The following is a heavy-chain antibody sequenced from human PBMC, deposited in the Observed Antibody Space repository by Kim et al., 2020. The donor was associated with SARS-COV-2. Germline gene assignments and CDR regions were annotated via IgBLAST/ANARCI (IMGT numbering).Heavy chain of an antibody. CDR3: ASQTYYYDSSGYLVHWAFDY. CDR2: IYYTGST. Sequence: SETLSLTCSVSGGSITNSSYYWGWIRQPPGKGLEFIAIIYYTGSTYSNPSLKSRVTMSVGTSERQFSLRLNSVTAADTAVYYCASQTYYYDSSGYLVHWAFDYWGQGTRVTVSS. V-gene: IGHV4-39*07. CDR1: GGSITNSSYY. J-gene: IGHJ4*02. D-gene: IGHD3-22*01.